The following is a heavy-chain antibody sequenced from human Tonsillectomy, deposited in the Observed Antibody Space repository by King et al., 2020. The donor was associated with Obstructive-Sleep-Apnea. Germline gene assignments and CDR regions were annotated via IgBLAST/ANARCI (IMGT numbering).Heavy chain of an antibody. Sequence: LQLQESGSGLVKPSQTLSLTCAVSGGSISSGGYSWSWIRQPPGKGLEWIGYIYHSGSTYYNPSLKSRVTISVDRSKNQFSLKLSSVTAADTAVYYCARGGDSATIPFDYWGQGTLVTVSS. CDR3: ARGGDSATIPFDY. D-gene: IGHD2-21*01. V-gene: IGHV4-30-2*01. CDR2: IYHSGST. J-gene: IGHJ4*02. CDR1: GGSISSGGYS.